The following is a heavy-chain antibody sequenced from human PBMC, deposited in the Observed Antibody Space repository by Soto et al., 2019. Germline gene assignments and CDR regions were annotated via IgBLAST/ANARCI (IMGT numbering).Heavy chain of an antibody. V-gene: IGHV3-23*01. CDR3: AKAIEQHLVRHALDI. Sequence: EVQLLESGGGLVQPGGSLRLSFTASGFTFGNYAMSWVRQAPAMGLEGHSVVRDSGVDTYYADSVKGGFTISRDNSKNTVYLHINSLGAEDTGIYYCAKAIEQHLVRHALDISGQGTKVIGSS. CDR2: VRDSGVDT. D-gene: IGHD6-13*01. J-gene: IGHJ3*02. CDR1: GFTFGNYA.